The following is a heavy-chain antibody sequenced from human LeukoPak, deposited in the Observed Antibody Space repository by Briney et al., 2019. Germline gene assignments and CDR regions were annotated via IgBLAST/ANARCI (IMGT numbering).Heavy chain of an antibody. D-gene: IGHD2-15*01. J-gene: IGHJ3*02. V-gene: IGHV4-39*07. CDR2: IYYSGST. Sequence: SETLSLTCTVSGGSISSSSYYWGWIRQPPGKGLEWTGSIYYSGSTYYNPSLKSRVTISVDTSKNQFSLKLSSVTAADTAVYYCARVEKEAKRYCSGGSCYGDAFDIWGQGTTVTVSS. CDR3: ARVEKEAKRYCSGGSCYGDAFDI. CDR1: GGSISSSSYY.